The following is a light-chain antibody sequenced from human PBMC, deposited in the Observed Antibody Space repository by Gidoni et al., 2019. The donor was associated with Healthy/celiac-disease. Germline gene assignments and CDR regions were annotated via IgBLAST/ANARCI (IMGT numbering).Light chain of an antibody. Sequence: DIQMTQSPSTLSASVGDRVTITCRASQSISSWLAWYQQKPGKAPKLLIYDASILESGVPSRFSGSGSGIEFTLTISSLQPDDFATYYCQQYNSYPYTFGQGTKLEIK. CDR1: QSISSW. V-gene: IGKV1-5*01. J-gene: IGKJ2*01. CDR2: DAS. CDR3: QQYNSYPYT.